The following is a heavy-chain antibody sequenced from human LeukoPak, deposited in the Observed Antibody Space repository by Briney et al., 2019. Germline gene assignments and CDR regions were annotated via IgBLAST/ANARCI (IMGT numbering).Heavy chain of an antibody. D-gene: IGHD3-16*02. J-gene: IGHJ4*02. V-gene: IGHV3-11*01. Sequence: PGGSLRLSCAASGFAFSDYYMSWIRQAPGKGLEWVSYISSSGSTIYYADSVKGRFTISRDNAKNSLYLQMNSLRAEDTAVYYCARGGVSSLYDYVWGSYRPTFFDYWGQGTLVTVSS. CDR2: ISSSGSTI. CDR1: GFAFSDYY. CDR3: ARGGVSSLYDYVWGSYRPTFFDY.